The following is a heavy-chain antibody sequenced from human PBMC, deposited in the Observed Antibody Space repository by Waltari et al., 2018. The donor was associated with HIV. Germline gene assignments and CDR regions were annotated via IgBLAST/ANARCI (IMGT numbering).Heavy chain of an antibody. V-gene: IGHV3-9*01. Sequence: ESGGGLVHPGGSLRLSCIDFEFNFDRYTIHWVRQPPGQGLEWVAVIPYNSTTRDYADSVRGRFTVSRDNARRSSSLQMESLTSDDTGTYYCVKGIVDPLNARPGTYYTGLGIWGQGTTVTVS. CDR2: IPYNSTTR. D-gene: IGHD3-10*01. J-gene: IGHJ6*02. CDR3: VKGIVDPLNARPGTYYTGLGI. CDR1: EFNFDRYT.